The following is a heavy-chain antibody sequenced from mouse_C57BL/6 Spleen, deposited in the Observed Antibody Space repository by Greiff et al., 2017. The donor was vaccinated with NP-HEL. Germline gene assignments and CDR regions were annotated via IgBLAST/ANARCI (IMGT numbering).Heavy chain of an antibody. V-gene: IGHV1-81*01. CDR1: GYTFTSYG. D-gene: IGHD3-2*02. J-gene: IGHJ3*01. Sequence: QVQLKESGAELARPGASVKLSCKASGYTFTSYGISWVKQRTGQGLEWIGEIYPRSGNTYYNEKFKGKATLTADKSSSTAYTELRSLTSEDSAVYFCALDSSGYVRFAYWGQGTLVTVSA. CDR3: ALDSSGYVRFAY. CDR2: IYPRSGNT.